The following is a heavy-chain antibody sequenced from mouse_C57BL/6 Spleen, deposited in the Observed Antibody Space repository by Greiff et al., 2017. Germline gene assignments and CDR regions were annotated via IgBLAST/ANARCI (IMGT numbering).Heavy chain of an antibody. CDR1: GYTFTDYE. Sequence: SGAELVRPGASVTLSCKASGYTFTDYEMHWVKQTPVHGLEWIGAIDPETGGTAYNQKFKGKAILTADKSSSTAYMELRSLTSEDSAVYYCTPHYYGSSHYAMDYWGQGTSVTVSS. CDR2: IDPETGGT. V-gene: IGHV1-15*01. J-gene: IGHJ4*01. CDR3: TPHYYGSSHYAMDY. D-gene: IGHD1-1*01.